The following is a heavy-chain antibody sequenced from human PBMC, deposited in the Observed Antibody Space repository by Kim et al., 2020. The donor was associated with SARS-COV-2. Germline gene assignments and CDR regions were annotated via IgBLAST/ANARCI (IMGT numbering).Heavy chain of an antibody. D-gene: IGHD2-15*01. V-gene: IGHV3-30*01. J-gene: IGHJ6*02. Sequence: RFTISRDNSKTTLYLQMNSLRAEDTAVYYCARGGDIVVVVAATFHYYGMDVWGQGTTVTVSS. CDR3: ARGGDIVVVVAATFHYYGMDV.